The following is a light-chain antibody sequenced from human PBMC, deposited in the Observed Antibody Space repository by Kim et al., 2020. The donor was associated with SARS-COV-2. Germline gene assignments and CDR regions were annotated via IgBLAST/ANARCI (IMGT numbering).Light chain of an antibody. CDR3: QVWDSSSDV. CDR2: DDS. V-gene: IGLV3-21*03. CDR1: NIGSKS. J-gene: IGLJ1*01. Sequence: SGAPVKTARITGGGNNIGSKSVHWYQQKPGPAPVLVVYDDSDRPSGIPERFSGSNSGNTATLTISRVEAGDEADYYCQVWDSSSDVFGTGTKVTVL.